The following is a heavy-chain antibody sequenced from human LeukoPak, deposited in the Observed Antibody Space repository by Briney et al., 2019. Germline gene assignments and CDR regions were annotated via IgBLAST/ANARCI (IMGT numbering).Heavy chain of an antibody. Sequence: HAGGSLRLSCAASGFTFDDYAMHWVRQAPGKGLEWVSAISGSGGSTYYADSVKGRFTISRDNSKNTLYLQMNSLRAEDTAVYYCAKTYYYDSSGYYLGSWGQGTLVTVSS. CDR3: AKTYYYDSSGYYLGS. D-gene: IGHD3-22*01. CDR2: ISGSGGST. CDR1: GFTFDDYA. J-gene: IGHJ5*02. V-gene: IGHV3-23*01.